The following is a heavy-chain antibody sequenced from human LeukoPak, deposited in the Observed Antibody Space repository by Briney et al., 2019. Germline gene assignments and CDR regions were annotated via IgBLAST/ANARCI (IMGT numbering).Heavy chain of an antibody. CDR3: ARSAEHCANGVCFTKHYMDV. J-gene: IGHJ6*04. V-gene: IGHV4-59*01. CDR2: IYYSGST. CDR1: GGSISSYY. D-gene: IGHD2-8*01. Sequence: SETLSLTCTVSGGSISSYYWSWIRQPPGKGLEWIGYIYYSGSTNYNPSLKSRVTISVDTSKNQFSLKLSSVTAADTAVYYCARSAEHCANGVCFTKHYMDVWGKGTTVTVSS.